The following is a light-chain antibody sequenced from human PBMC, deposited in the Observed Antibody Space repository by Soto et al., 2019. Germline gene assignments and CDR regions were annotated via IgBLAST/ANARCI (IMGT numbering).Light chain of an antibody. CDR2: DAS. CDR1: QSVSSY. V-gene: IGKV3-11*01. J-gene: IGKJ4*01. Sequence: EIVLTQSPATLSLSPGERATLSCRASQSVSSYLAWYQQKPGQAPRLLIYDASNRATGIPARFSGSGSGTDFPLTISSLEPEDFAVYYCQQRLTFGGGTKGEIK. CDR3: QQRLT.